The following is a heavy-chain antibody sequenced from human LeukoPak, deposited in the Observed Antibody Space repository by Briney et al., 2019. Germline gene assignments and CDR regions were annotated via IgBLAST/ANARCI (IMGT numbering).Heavy chain of an antibody. Sequence: PSETLSLTCTVSGGSISSSSYYWGWIRQPPGKGLEWIGSIYYSGSTYYNPSLKSRVTISVDTSKNQFSPKLSSVTAADTAVYYCARVSLWFGELLRWFDPWGQGTLVTVSS. D-gene: IGHD3-10*01. CDR1: GGSISSSSYY. CDR3: ARVSLWFGELLRWFDP. J-gene: IGHJ5*02. V-gene: IGHV4-39*01. CDR2: IYYSGST.